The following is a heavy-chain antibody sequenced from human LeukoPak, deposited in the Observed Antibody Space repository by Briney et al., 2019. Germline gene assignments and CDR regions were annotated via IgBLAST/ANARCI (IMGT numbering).Heavy chain of an antibody. CDR1: GFTFDDYA. J-gene: IGHJ6*03. Sequence: PGGSLRLSCAASGFTFDDYAMHWVRQAPGKGLEWVSGISWNSGSIGYADSVKGRFTISRDNAKNSLYLQMNSLRAEDTALYYCAKDYCSSTSCYPSYYYYMDVWGKGTTVTVS. V-gene: IGHV3-9*01. D-gene: IGHD2-2*01. CDR2: ISWNSGSI. CDR3: AKDYCSSTSCYPSYYYYMDV.